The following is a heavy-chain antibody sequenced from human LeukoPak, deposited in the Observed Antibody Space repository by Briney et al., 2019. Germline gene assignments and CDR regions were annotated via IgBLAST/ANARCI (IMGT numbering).Heavy chain of an antibody. CDR2: IYTSGST. D-gene: IGHD3-22*01. CDR3: ARDRYYYDSSGYYQLDY. V-gene: IGHV4-4*07. J-gene: IGHJ4*02. Sequence: KTSETLSLTCTVSGVSISSYYWSWIRQPAGKGLEWIGRIYTSGSTNYNPSLKSRVTTSVDTSKNQLSLKLSSVTAADTAVYYCARDRYYYDSSGYYQLDYWGQGTLVTVSS. CDR1: GVSISSYY.